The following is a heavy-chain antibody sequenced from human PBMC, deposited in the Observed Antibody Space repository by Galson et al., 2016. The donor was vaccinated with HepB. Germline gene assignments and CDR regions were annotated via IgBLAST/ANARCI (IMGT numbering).Heavy chain of an antibody. Sequence: SVKVSCKASGYTFTRYYIHWVRLAPGQGLEWMGVINPSGGSTKDAQKFQGRVTMTRDTSTSTVYMELSSLRSEDTAVYFCARGGYYDSSGSLRYWGQGTLVTVSS. D-gene: IGHD3-22*01. V-gene: IGHV1-46*01. J-gene: IGHJ4*02. CDR3: ARGGYYDSSGSLRY. CDR2: INPSGGST. CDR1: GYTFTRYY.